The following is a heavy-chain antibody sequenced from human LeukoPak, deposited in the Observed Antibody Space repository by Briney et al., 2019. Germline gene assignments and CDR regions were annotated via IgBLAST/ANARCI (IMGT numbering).Heavy chain of an antibody. CDR1: GYTFTRYY. Sequence: ASVKVSCKASGYTFTRYYMHWVRQAPGQGLEWMGWINPNSGGTNYAQKFQGRVTMTRDTSISTAYMELSRLRSDDTAVYYCARERRIYGDYGTYYYGMDVWGQGTTVTVSS. CDR3: ARERRIYGDYGTYYYGMDV. J-gene: IGHJ6*02. D-gene: IGHD4-17*01. V-gene: IGHV1-2*02. CDR2: INPNSGGT.